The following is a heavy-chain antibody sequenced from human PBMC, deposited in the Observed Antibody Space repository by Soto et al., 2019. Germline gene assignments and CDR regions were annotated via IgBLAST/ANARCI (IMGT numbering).Heavy chain of an antibody. CDR2: ISAYTDTP. CDR1: GYTFTNFG. J-gene: IGHJ5*02. CDR3: ARVRPGVEAWFDP. Sequence: QVQLVQSGAEVKKPGASVKVSCRASGYTFTNFGVTWVRRAPGQGLEWMGWISAYTDTPNYAQKLQGRVTLTIDTSTSTAYMDLRSITSDDTAVYYCARVRPGVEAWFDPWGQGTLVTVSS. V-gene: IGHV1-18*01. D-gene: IGHD2-2*01.